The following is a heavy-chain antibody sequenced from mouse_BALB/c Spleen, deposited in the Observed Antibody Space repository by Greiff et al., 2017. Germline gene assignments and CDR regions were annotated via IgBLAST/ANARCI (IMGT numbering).Heavy chain of an antibody. V-gene: IGHV1S137*01. CDR3: ARGENDGYSWFAY. J-gene: IGHJ3*01. CDR2: ISTYYGDA. Sequence: QVQLQQSGAELVRPGVSVKISCKGSGYTFTDYAMHWVKQSHAKSLEWIGVISTYYGDASYNQKFKGKATMTVDKSSSTAYMELARLTSEDSAIYYCARGENDGYSWFAYWGQGTLVTVSA. D-gene: IGHD2-3*01. CDR1: GYTFTDYA.